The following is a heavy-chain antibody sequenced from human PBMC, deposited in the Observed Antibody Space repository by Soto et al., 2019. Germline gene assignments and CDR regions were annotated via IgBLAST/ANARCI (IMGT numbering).Heavy chain of an antibody. CDR1: GLTVSNAY. Sequence: EVQLVESGGGLIQPGGSLRLSCAASGLTVSNAYMAGVRQAPGMGLEWVSVIYDNGTTYYADSVKGRFTISRDTSTNTLSLHMESLRAEDTAVYYCVRPLPSGRNYGLDVWGQGTTVTVSS. CDR2: IYDNGTT. D-gene: IGHD3-10*01. V-gene: IGHV3-53*01. CDR3: VRPLPSGRNYGLDV. J-gene: IGHJ6*02.